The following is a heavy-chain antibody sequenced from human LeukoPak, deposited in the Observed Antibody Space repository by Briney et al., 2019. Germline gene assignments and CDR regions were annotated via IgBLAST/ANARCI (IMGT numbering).Heavy chain of an antibody. V-gene: IGHV4-59*01. CDR1: GGSISSYY. J-gene: IGHJ3*02. D-gene: IGHD3-22*01. CDR3: AREIRLDYYDSSGYYYRDAFDI. Sequence: KPSETLSLTCTVSGGSISSYYWSWIRQPPGKGLEWIGYIYYSGSTNYNPSLKSRVTISVDTSKNQFSLKLSSVTAADTAVYYCAREIRLDYYDSSGYYYRDAFDIWGQGTMVTASS. CDR2: IYYSGST.